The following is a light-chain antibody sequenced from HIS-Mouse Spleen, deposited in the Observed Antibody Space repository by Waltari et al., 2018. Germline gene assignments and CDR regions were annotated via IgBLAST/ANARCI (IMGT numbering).Light chain of an antibody. J-gene: IGLJ2*01. V-gene: IGLV3-10*01. CDR3: YSTDSSGNHRV. CDR2: EDS. Sequence: SYELTQPPSVSVSPGQTARITCSGDALPKKYAHWYQQKSGQAPVLPIYEDSKRPSGIPERFSGSSSGTMATLTISGAQVEDEADYYCYSTDSSGNHRVFGGGTKLTVL. CDR1: ALPKKY.